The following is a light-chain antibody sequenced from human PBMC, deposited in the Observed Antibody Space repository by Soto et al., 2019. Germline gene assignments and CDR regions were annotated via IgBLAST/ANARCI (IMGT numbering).Light chain of an antibody. CDR3: QQYGSSPRT. CDR1: QSVGSNY. Sequence: EIALTQSPGTLSLAPGERATLSCRASQSVGSNYLGWYQQKPGQAPSLLIYGASTRATGIPDRFSGSGSGTDFTLTISRLEPEDFAVYYCQQYGSSPRTFGQGTKLEIK. J-gene: IGKJ2*01. CDR2: GAS. V-gene: IGKV3-20*01.